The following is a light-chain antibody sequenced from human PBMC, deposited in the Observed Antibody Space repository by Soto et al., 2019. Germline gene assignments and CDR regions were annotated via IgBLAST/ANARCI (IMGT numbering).Light chain of an antibody. CDR1: QAIDSW. J-gene: IGKJ4*01. V-gene: IGKV1-12*01. CDR2: TGS. CDR3: QQSYNIPLT. Sequence: DIQMTQSPSSVSASVGDRVTITCRASQAIDSWLAWYQQKPGEAPKLLIFTGSLLHSGVPSRFSGSGSGTDLTLTITSLHPEDLATYYCQQSYNIPLTFGGGTKVDI.